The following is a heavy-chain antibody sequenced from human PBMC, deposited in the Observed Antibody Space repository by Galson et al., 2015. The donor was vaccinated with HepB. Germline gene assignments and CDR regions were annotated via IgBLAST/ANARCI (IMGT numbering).Heavy chain of an antibody. J-gene: IGHJ6*02. CDR3: ARVHSGYDFRGRGYSGMDV. Sequence: SLRLSCAASGFTFSSYGMHWVRQAPGKGLEWVAVIWYDGSNEYYADSVKGRFTISRDNSKNTLYLQMNSLRAEDTAVYYCARVHSGYDFRGRGYSGMDVWGQGTTVTVSS. D-gene: IGHD5-12*01. V-gene: IGHV3-33*01. CDR2: IWYDGSNE. CDR1: GFTFSSYG.